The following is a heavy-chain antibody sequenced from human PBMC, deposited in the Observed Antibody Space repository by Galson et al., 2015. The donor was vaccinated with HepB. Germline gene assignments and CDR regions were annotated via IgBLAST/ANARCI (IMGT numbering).Heavy chain of an antibody. J-gene: IGHJ3*02. V-gene: IGHV3-48*01. CDR1: GFTFSNYN. D-gene: IGHD3-22*01. CDR3: ARDREYYDSSGYSAVDAFDI. CDR2: NSSSSRTI. Sequence: SLRLSCAASGFTFSNYNMNWVRQAPGKGLEWVSYNSSSSRTIYYAESVKGRFTISRDNAKNSLYLQMNSLRAEDTAVYYCARDREYYDSSGYSAVDAFDIWGQGTVVTVSS.